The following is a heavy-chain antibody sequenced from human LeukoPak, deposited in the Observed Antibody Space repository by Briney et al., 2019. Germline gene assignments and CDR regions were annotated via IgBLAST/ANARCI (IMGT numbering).Heavy chain of an antibody. CDR2: IYSGGST. D-gene: IGHD3-10*01. Sequence: PGGSLRLSYAASGFTVSSNYMSWVRQAPGKGLEWVSVIYSGGSTYYADSVKARFTISRDNSKNTLYLQMNSLRAEDTAVYYCARGVGSYYYFDYWGQGTLVTVSS. J-gene: IGHJ4*02. V-gene: IGHV3-53*01. CDR3: ARGVGSYYYFDY. CDR1: GFTVSSNY.